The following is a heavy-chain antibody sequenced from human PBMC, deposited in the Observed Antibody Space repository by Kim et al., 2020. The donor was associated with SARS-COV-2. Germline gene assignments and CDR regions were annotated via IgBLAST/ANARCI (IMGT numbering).Heavy chain of an antibody. D-gene: IGHD1-26*01. CDR3: AKSFSGSYFGYDY. Sequence: GGSLRLSCAASGFTFNTYGMHWVRQAPGKGLVWGAGISDDGRNKYYADSVKGRFTISRDNSKNTLYLQMNSLRIEDTAVYYCAKSFSGSYFGYDYWGQGTLVTVSS. V-gene: IGHV3-30*18. CDR2: ISDDGRNK. J-gene: IGHJ4*02. CDR1: GFTFNTYG.